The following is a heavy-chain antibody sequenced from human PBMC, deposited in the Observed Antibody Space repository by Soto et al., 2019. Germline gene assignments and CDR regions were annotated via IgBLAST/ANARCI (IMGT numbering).Heavy chain of an antibody. Sequence: PSETLSLTCAVYGGSFSGYYWTWIRQPPGTGLEWIGEINHSGSTNYNPSLKSRVTISVDTSKNQFSLKLTSVTAADTAVYYCARHEAPSGWYFDYWGQGTLVT. CDR3: ARHEAPSGWYFDY. V-gene: IGHV4-34*01. J-gene: IGHJ4*02. CDR1: GGSFSGYY. CDR2: INHSGST. D-gene: IGHD6-19*01.